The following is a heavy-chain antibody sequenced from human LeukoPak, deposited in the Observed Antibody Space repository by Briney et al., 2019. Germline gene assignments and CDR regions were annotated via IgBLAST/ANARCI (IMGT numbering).Heavy chain of an antibody. V-gene: IGHV4-59*08. Sequence: PSETLSLTCSVSGVSITSYYWSWIRQPPGNGLEWIANVYYSGSTNYNPSLRSRVTISVDTSKNQFSLKLSSVTAADTAVYYCARVGHLAAAGTYDIWGQGILVTVSS. CDR1: GVSITSYY. CDR3: ARVGHLAAAGTYDI. D-gene: IGHD6-13*01. CDR2: VYYSGST. J-gene: IGHJ4*02.